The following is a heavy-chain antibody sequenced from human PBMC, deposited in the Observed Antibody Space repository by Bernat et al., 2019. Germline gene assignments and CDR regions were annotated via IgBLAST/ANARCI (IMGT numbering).Heavy chain of an antibody. CDR2: ISAYNGNT. J-gene: IGHJ3*02. CDR3: AREPGGVVSSGYNAFDI. V-gene: IGHV1-18*01. D-gene: IGHD3-22*01. Sequence: QVQLVKSGPGVKKSAASVKDNCKASGYTFTSYGISWVRQAPGQGLEWMGWISAYNGNTNYAQKLQGRVTMTTDTSTSTAYMELRSLRSDDTAVYYCAREPGGVVSSGYNAFDIWGQGTMVT. CDR1: GYTFTSYG.